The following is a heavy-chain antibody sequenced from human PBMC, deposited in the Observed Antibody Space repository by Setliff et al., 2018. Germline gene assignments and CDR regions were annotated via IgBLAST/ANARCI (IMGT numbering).Heavy chain of an antibody. Sequence: ASVKVSCKASGYTFTSYYMHWVRQAPGQGLEWMGIINPSGGSTSYAQKFQGRVTMTRDTSTSTVYMELSSLRSEDTAVYYCARDPPYYDFWSGYSFDYWGQGTLVTVSS. CDR1: GYTFTSYY. V-gene: IGHV1-46*01. CDR2: INPSGGST. CDR3: ARDPPYYDFWSGYSFDY. D-gene: IGHD3-3*01. J-gene: IGHJ4*02.